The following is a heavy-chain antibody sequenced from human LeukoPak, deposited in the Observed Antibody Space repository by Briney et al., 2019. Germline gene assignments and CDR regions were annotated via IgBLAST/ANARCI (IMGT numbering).Heavy chain of an antibody. J-gene: IGHJ4*02. Sequence: PGGSLRLSCAAPGFTFDDYGMSWVRQAPGKGLEWVSGINWNGGSTGYADSVKGRFTISRDNAKNSLYLQMNSLRAEDTALYYCARAPFAVAATELDYWGQGTLVTVSS. CDR1: GFTFDDYG. V-gene: IGHV3-20*04. CDR2: INWNGGST. D-gene: IGHD2-15*01. CDR3: ARAPFAVAATELDY.